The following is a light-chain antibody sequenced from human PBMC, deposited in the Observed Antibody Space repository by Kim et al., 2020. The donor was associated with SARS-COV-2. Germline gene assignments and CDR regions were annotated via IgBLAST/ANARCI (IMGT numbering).Light chain of an antibody. Sequence: SVALRQTARINCGGNNMGTTNVHWYQQRPGQAPVLVIYRDNNRPSGIPERFSGSKSGNMATLTISRAQAGDEADYYCQVWDSNSAFGGGTQLTVL. CDR3: QVWDSNSA. J-gene: IGLJ2*01. CDR2: RDN. CDR1: NMGTTN. V-gene: IGLV3-9*01.